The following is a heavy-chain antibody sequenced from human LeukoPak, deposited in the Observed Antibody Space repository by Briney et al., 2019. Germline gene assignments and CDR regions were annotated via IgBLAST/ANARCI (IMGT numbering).Heavy chain of an antibody. CDR3: AKDCGYSSGWPHFDY. J-gene: IGHJ4*02. D-gene: IGHD6-19*01. CDR2: ISGSGGST. Sequence: PGGSLRLSCAASGFTFSSYAMSWVRQAPGKGPEWVSAISGSGGSTYYADSVKGRFTISRDNSKNTLYLQMNSLRAEDTAVYYCAKDCGYSSGWPHFDYWGQGTLITVSS. CDR1: GFTFSSYA. V-gene: IGHV3-23*01.